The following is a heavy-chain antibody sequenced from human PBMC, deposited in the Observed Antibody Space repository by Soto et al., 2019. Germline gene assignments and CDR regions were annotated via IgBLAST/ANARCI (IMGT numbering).Heavy chain of an antibody. D-gene: IGHD6-13*01. V-gene: IGHV3-53*01. CDR1: GFTVSNTY. CDR2: IYRDGST. Sequence: LRLSCAASGFTVSNTYMNWVRQAPGKGLEWLSIIYRDGSTYYADSVKGRFTIFRDDSKNTLYLQMSSLRAEDTAVYYCARGFSAGKGSPPDFWGQGSLVTVSS. CDR3: ARGFSAGKGSPPDF. J-gene: IGHJ4*02.